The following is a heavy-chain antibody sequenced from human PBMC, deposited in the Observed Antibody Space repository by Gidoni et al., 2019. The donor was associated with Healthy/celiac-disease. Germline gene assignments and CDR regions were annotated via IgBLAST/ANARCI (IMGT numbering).Heavy chain of an antibody. J-gene: IGHJ6*03. V-gene: IGHV3-7*01. CDR3: AREGIYNWNFPNYYYYYMDV. CDR1: GFTFSSSW. Sequence: EVQLVESGGGLVQPGGSLSLPGAALGFTFSSSWMSWVRQAPGKGLEWVANIKQDGSEKYYVDSVKGRFTISRDNAKNSLYLQMNSLRAEDTAVYYCAREGIYNWNFPNYYYYYMDVWGKGTTVTVSS. CDR2: IKQDGSEK. D-gene: IGHD1-7*01.